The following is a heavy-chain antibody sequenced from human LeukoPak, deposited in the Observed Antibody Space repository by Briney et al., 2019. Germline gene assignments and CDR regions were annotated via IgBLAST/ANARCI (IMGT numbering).Heavy chain of an antibody. Sequence: ASVKVSCKASGYTFTSHYMHWVRQAPGQGLEWMGIINPSGGRTSYAQKFQGRVTMTRDTSTSTVYMELSSLRSEDTAVYYCARDQRYYDSSGHLDYWGQGTLVTVSS. CDR1: GYTFTSHY. J-gene: IGHJ4*02. V-gene: IGHV1-46*01. CDR2: INPSGGRT. D-gene: IGHD3-22*01. CDR3: ARDQRYYDSSGHLDY.